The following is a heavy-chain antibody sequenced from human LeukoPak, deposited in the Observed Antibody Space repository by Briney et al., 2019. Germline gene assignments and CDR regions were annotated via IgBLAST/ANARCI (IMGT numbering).Heavy chain of an antibody. V-gene: IGHV3-66*02. CDR3: ARAGRSWYGEKGYYFDY. Sequence: GGSLRLSCVASGFTVSSNYMSWVRQAPGKGLEWVSVIYSGGSTYYADSVKGRFTISRDNSKNTLYLQMNSLRAEDTAVYYCARAGRSWYGEKGYYFDYWGQGTLVTVSS. J-gene: IGHJ4*02. CDR2: IYSGGST. CDR1: GFTVSSNY. D-gene: IGHD6-13*01.